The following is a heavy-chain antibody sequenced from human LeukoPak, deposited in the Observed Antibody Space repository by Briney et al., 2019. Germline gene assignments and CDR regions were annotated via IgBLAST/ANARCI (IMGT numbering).Heavy chain of an antibody. CDR2: TYNRGNT. CDR1: GDSVNSATFY. Sequence: SEALSLTCTVSGDSVNSATFYWAWIRQSPRNGLEFIGYTYNRGNTYYNPSLNSRVPIPVHTSKNQLSLQLRSRTAADSAVYYCARAFWAATGAFEIWGQGASVTVSS. CDR3: ARAFWAATGAFEI. D-gene: IGHD3/OR15-3a*01. J-gene: IGHJ3*02. V-gene: IGHV4-61*01.